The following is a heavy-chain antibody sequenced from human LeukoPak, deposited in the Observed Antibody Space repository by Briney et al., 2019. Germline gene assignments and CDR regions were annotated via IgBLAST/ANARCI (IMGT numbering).Heavy chain of an antibody. D-gene: IGHD3-22*01. CDR1: GYTFTGYY. V-gene: IGHV1-2*02. CDR2: INPDSGVT. J-gene: IGHJ6*03. CDR3: ARRGAMSYYDTTGYPRYYYYMDV. Sequence: GASVKVSCKASGYTFTGYYMHWVRQAPGQGLEWMGWINPDSGVTNYAQKFQGRVSMTRDTSISTAYMELSRLRSDDTAVYYCARRGAMSYYDTTGYPRYYYYMDVWGKGTTVTISS.